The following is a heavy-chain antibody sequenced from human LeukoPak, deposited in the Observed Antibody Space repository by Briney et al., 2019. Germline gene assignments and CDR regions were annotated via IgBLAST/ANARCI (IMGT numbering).Heavy chain of an antibody. D-gene: IGHD2-21*02. CDR2: ITSSSAAI. CDR1: GFTFTLYS. Sequence: GGSLRLSCAASGFTFTLYSMNWVRQAPGKGLEWVSHITSSSAAIHYADSVKGRFTISRDNAKNSLYLQMSSLRDEDTAVYYCATESTVVTHYYYYGMAVWGRGTTVTVSS. V-gene: IGHV3-48*02. J-gene: IGHJ6*02. CDR3: ATESTVVTHYYYYGMAV.